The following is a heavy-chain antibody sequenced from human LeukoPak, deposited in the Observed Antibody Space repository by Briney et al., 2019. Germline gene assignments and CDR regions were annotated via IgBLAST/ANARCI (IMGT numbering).Heavy chain of an antibody. J-gene: IGHJ4*02. CDR1: GFTFSNFW. Sequence: GGSLRLSCAASGFTFSNFWMNWVRQAPGKGLEWVADINPDGSGKSYVDSVKGRFDISRDNAENLLFLHMNSLRVDDTAVYYCASSRSISGYSDYWGQGTLVTVSS. D-gene: IGHD3-22*01. CDR2: INPDGSGK. V-gene: IGHV3-7*03. CDR3: ASSRSISGYSDY.